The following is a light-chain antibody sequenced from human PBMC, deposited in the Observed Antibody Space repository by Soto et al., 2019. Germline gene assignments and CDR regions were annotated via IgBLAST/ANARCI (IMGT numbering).Light chain of an antibody. V-gene: IGKV4-1*01. J-gene: IGKJ4*01. CDR2: WAS. CDR1: QSVLYSSNNMNY. CDR3: QQYYGTPLT. Sequence: IVMTQSPDSLAVSLGERATINCKSSQSVLYSSNNMNYLAWYQQKPGQPPKLLIYWASTRESGVPDRFSGSGSGTDFTLTISSLQAEDVAVYYFQQYYGTPLTFGGGTKVEIK.